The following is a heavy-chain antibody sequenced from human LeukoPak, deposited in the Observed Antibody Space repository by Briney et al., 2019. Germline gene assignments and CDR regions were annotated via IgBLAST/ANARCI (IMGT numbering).Heavy chain of an antibody. Sequence: GGSLRLSCAASGFTFSDYYMSWIRQAPGKGLEWVSYISSSGSTIYYADSVKGRFTISRDNAKNSLYLQMNSLKTEDTAVYYCTTMYYDSSDFYTTSFYFAHWGQGTLVTVSS. CDR1: GFTFSDYY. V-gene: IGHV3-11*01. D-gene: IGHD3-22*01. J-gene: IGHJ4*02. CDR3: TTMYYDSSDFYTTSFYFAH. CDR2: ISSSGSTI.